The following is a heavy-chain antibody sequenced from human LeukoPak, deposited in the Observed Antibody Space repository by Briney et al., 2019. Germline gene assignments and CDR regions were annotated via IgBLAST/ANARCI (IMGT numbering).Heavy chain of an antibody. CDR3: ARVKNGYCSSTSCYDAFDI. D-gene: IGHD2-2*01. CDR1: GFTFSSYW. Sequence: GGSLRLSCAASGFTFSSYWMHWVRQAPGKGLVWVSRINSDGSSTSYADSVKGRFTISRDNAKNSLYLQMNSLRAEDTAVYYCARVKNGYCSSTSCYDAFDIWGQGTMVTVSS. V-gene: IGHV3-74*01. J-gene: IGHJ3*02. CDR2: INSDGSST.